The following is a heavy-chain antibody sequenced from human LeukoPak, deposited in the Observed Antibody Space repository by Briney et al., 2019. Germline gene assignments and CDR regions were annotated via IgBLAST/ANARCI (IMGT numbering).Heavy chain of an antibody. CDR3: TYCSGGSCYWFDP. CDR1: GYTFTGYY. J-gene: IGHJ5*02. CDR2: INPNSGGT. Sequence: ASVKVSCKASGYTFTGYYMHWVRQAPGQGLEWMGWINPNSGGTNYAQKFQGRVTMTRDTSISTAYMELSRLRSDDTAVYYCTYCSGGSCYWFDPWGQGTLVTVSS. D-gene: IGHD2-15*01. V-gene: IGHV1-2*02.